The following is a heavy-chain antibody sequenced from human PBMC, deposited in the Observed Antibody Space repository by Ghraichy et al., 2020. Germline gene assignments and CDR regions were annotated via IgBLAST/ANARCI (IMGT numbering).Heavy chain of an antibody. CDR1: GGTFSGYY. CDR3: ARRISYDFWSDTSYFDY. CDR2: ISHRGST. J-gene: IGHJ4*01. D-gene: IGHD3-3*01. V-gene: IGHV4-34*01. Sequence: SETLSLTCAVYGGTFSGYYWSWIRQPPGKGLEWIGEISHRGSTNYKPYLKSRVTISVDTSKNQFSLKLSSVTAEDTAVYYCARRISYDFWSDTSYFDYWGQGTLVTVSS.